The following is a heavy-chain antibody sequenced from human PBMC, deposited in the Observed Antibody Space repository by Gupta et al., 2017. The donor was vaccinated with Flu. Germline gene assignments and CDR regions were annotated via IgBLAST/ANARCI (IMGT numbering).Heavy chain of an antibody. V-gene: IGHV3-21*01. J-gene: IGHJ3*02. CDR2: ISSSSSYI. CDR3: AREANDAFDI. Sequence: GFTFSSYSMNWVRQAPGKGLEWVSSISSSSSYIYYADSVKGRFTISRDNAKNSLYLQMNSLRAEDTAVYYCAREANDAFDIWGQGTMVTVSS. CDR1: GFTFSSYS.